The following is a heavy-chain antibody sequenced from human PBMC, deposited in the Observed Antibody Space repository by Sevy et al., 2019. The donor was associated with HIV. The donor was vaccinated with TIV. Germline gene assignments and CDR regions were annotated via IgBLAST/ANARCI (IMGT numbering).Heavy chain of an antibody. Sequence: ASVKVSCKASGYTFTGYYMHWVRQAPGQGLEWMGWINPNSGGTNYAQKFQGRVTMTRDTSISTAYMERSRLRSDDTAVYYCARDHAYYYDSSGYNGGDYWGQGTLVTVSS. D-gene: IGHD3-22*01. CDR3: ARDHAYYYDSSGYNGGDY. CDR2: INPNSGGT. V-gene: IGHV1-2*02. CDR1: GYTFTGYY. J-gene: IGHJ4*02.